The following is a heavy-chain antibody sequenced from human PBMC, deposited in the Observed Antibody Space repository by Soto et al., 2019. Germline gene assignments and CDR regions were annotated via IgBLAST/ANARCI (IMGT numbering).Heavy chain of an antibody. V-gene: IGHV4-30-4*01. CDR3: SIQFSVYGDYGRYFAF. J-gene: IGHJ4*02. CDR2: ISYSGSA. D-gene: IGHD4-17*01. CDR1: GGSISSGNYY. Sequence: SETLSLTCTVSGGSISSGNYYWSWIRQPPGKGLEWIGFISYSGSAYYNPSLKSRVTISVDTSKNQFSLKLSSVTAADTAVYYWSIQFSVYGDYGRYFAFWGQGTL.